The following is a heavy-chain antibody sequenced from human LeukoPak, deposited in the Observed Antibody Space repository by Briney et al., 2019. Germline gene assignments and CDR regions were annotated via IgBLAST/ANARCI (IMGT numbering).Heavy chain of an antibody. D-gene: IGHD4-11*01. J-gene: IGHJ5*02. CDR3: ARTDYSNTNWFDP. CDR2: IHNSGST. Sequence: SSETLSLTCTVSGGSLSTYYWSWIRQPPGKGLEWIGYIHNSGSTHYTVSLKSRVTMSLDTSKNQFSLKLTSVTAADTAVYYCARTDYSNTNWFDPWGQGTLVTVSS. V-gene: IGHV4-59*12. CDR1: GGSLSTYY.